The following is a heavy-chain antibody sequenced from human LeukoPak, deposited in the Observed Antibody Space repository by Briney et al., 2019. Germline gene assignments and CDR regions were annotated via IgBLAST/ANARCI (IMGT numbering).Heavy chain of an antibody. J-gene: IGHJ4*02. CDR1: GFTFTRYA. D-gene: IGHD3-10*01. V-gene: IGHV3-30*18. CDR3: AKDIVRGGPEY. Sequence: PGGSLRLSCAASGFTFTRYAMSWVRQAPGKGLECVAFTSYDGSNKYYADSVKGRFTISRDNSKNTLYLQMSSLRSEDTAVYYCAKDIVRGGPEYWGQGTLVSVSS. CDR2: TSYDGSNK.